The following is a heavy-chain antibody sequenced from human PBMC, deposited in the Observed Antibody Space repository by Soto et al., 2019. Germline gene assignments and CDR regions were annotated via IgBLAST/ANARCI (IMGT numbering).Heavy chain of an antibody. CDR1: GYTFTSYG. J-gene: IGHJ6*02. V-gene: IGHV1-18*01. Sequence: ASVKVSCKASGYTFTSYGISWVRQAPGQGLEWMGWISAYNGNTNYAQKLQGRVTMTTDTSTSTAYMELRSLRSDDTAVYYCARVLLRWGYESPLVYYYYYGMDVWGQGTTVTISS. CDR2: ISAYNGNT. D-gene: IGHD3-16*01. CDR3: ARVLLRWGYESPLVYYYYYGMDV.